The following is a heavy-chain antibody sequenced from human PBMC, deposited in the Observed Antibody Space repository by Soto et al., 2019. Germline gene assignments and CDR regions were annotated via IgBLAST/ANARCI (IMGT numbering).Heavy chain of an antibody. CDR3: ARQGITFGGVIVILGDAFDI. J-gene: IGHJ3*02. Sequence: QLQLQESGPGLVKPSETLSLTCTVSGGSISSSSYYWGWIRQPPGKGLEWIGSIYYSGSTYYNPSRKSRVTIPVDTSKNQFSLKLSSVTAADTAVYYWARQGITFGGVIVILGDAFDIWGQGTMVTVSS. CDR1: GGSISSSSYY. CDR2: IYYSGST. D-gene: IGHD3-16*02. V-gene: IGHV4-39*01.